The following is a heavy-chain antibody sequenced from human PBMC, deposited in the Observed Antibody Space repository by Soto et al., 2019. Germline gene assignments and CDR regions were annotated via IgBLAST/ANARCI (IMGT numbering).Heavy chain of an antibody. D-gene: IGHD3-3*01. V-gene: IGHV4-30-2*01. CDR1: GGSISSGGYS. J-gene: IGHJ6*02. CDR2: IYHTGST. Sequence: PSETLSLTCAVSGGSISSGGYSWSWIRQPPGKGLEWVGYIYHTGSTYYNPSLKSRVTISADTSKNQLSLRLSSVTAADTAVYYCASDHYDFWSGYNVWGQGTTVTVSS. CDR3: ASDHYDFWSGYNV.